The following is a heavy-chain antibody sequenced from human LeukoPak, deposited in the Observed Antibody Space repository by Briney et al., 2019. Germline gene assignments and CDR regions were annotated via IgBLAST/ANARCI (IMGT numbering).Heavy chain of an antibody. D-gene: IGHD3-10*02. V-gene: IGHV1-46*01. CDR1: GYTFTSYY. CDR2: INPSGGST. J-gene: IGHJ4*02. Sequence: ASVKVSCKASGYTFTSYYMHWVRQAPGQGLEWMGIINPSGGSTSYAQKFQGRVTMTRDTSTSTVYMELRSLRPDDTAVYYCARDTVMGMFGVDYWGQGTLVTVSS. CDR3: ARDTVMGMFGVDY.